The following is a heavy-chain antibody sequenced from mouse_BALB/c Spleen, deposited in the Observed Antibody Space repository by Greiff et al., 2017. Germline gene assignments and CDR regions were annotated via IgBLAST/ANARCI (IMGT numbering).Heavy chain of an antibody. V-gene: IGHV2-9*02. D-gene: IGHD2-1*01. J-gene: IGHJ4*01. CDR1: GFSLTSYG. CDR3: AREYGNYPYYYAMDY. CDR2: IWAGGST. Sequence: QVQLKQSGPGLVAPSQSLSITCTVSGFSLTSYGVHWVCQPPGKGLEWLGVIWAGGSTNYNSALMSRLSISKDNSKSQVFLKMNSLQTDDTAMYYCAREYGNYPYYYAMDYWGQGTSVTVSS.